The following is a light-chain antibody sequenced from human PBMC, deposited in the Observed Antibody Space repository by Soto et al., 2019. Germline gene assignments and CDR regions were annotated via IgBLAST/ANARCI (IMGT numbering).Light chain of an antibody. Sequence: EIVLTQPPGTLSLSPGERATLSCRASQSVSSSYLAWYQQKPGQAPRLLIYGASSRATGIPDRFSGSGSGTDFTLTISRLEPEDFAVYYCQQYGRSPLTFGPGTKVDIE. CDR1: QSVSSSY. V-gene: IGKV3-20*01. CDR2: GAS. CDR3: QQYGRSPLT. J-gene: IGKJ3*01.